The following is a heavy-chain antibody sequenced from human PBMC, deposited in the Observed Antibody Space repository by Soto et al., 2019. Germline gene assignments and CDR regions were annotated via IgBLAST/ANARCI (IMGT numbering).Heavy chain of an antibody. CDR1: GGSIRNGDYY. CDR3: VTVNLVGAAYYFDY. CDR2: VYYSGTT. V-gene: IGHV4-30-4*01. J-gene: IGHJ4*02. D-gene: IGHD1-26*01. Sequence: TSETLSLTYPVSGGSIRNGDYYWGWIRQPPGKGLEWIGYVYYSGTTYSHPSLNSRVSISVDTSENQFSLRLTSVTAADTAVYYCVTVNLVGAAYYFDYWGPGTLVTVS.